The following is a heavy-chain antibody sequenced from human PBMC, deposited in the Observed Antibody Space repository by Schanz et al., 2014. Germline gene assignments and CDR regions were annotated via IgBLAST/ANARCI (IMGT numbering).Heavy chain of an antibody. CDR3: ARGYGDSPTDF. D-gene: IGHD4-17*01. V-gene: IGHV1-69*04. Sequence: VQLEQSGAEVKKPGSSVKVSCKASGGTFSSFGINWVRQAPGQGLEWMGWITAYNGDTNYALKLQGRVTITADRSTSTAYMELSSLRSEDTAVYYCARGYGDSPTDFWGQGTLVTVSS. J-gene: IGHJ4*02. CDR1: GGTFSSFG. CDR2: ITAYNGDT.